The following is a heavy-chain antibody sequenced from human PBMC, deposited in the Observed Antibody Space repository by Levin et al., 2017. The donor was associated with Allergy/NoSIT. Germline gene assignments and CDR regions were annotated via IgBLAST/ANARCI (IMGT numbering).Heavy chain of an antibody. CDR1: GFTFSSYA. V-gene: IGHV3-30-3*01. Sequence: TGGSLRLSCAASGFTFSSYAMHWVRQAPGKGLEWVAVISYDGSNKYYADSVKGRFTISRDNSKNTLYLQMNSLRAEDTAVYYCARAGITMVRGDYYYYMDGWGKGTTVTVSS. J-gene: IGHJ6*03. CDR2: ISYDGSNK. CDR3: ARAGITMVRGDYYYYMDG. D-gene: IGHD3-10*01.